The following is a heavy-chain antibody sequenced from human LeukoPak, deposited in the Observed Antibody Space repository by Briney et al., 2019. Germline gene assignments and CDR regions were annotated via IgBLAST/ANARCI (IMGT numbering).Heavy chain of an antibody. CDR2: IYHSRST. CDR3: ARATAGTTLFEGIDY. V-gene: IGHV4-38-2*02. Sequence: PSETLSLTCTGSGYSISSGYYWGWIRQPPGKGREWSGSIYHSRSTYYNPSLKSRVTISVDTSKNQFSLKVSSVTAADTAVYYCARATAGTTLFEGIDYWGQGTLVTASS. D-gene: IGHD1-1*01. J-gene: IGHJ4*02. CDR1: GYSISSGYY.